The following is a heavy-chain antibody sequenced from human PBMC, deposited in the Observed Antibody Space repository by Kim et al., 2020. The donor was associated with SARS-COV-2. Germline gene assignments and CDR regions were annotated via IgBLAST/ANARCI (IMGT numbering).Heavy chain of an antibody. D-gene: IGHD1-26*01. CDR3: ARGTEWELGFDY. Sequence: YYADAVKGRFTISRDNAKNSLYLQMNSLRAEDTAVYYCARGTEWELGFDYWGQGTLVTVSS. J-gene: IGHJ4*02. V-gene: IGHV3-48*04.